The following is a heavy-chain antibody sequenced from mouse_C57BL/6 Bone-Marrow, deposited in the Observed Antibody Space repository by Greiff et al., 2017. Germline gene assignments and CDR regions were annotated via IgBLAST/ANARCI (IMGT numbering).Heavy chain of an antibody. J-gene: IGHJ2*01. CDR2: ISSCGSYT. D-gene: IGHD2-3*01. CDR1: GFTFSSYG. CDR3: ARRFYDGYYDYFDY. V-gene: IGHV5-6*01. Sequence: VQLQQSGGDLVKPGGSLKLSCAASGFTFSSYGMSWVRQTPDKRLEWVATISSCGSYTYYPDSVKGRFTISRANAKNTLYLQMSSLKSEDTAMYYCARRFYDGYYDYFDYWGQGTTLTVSS.